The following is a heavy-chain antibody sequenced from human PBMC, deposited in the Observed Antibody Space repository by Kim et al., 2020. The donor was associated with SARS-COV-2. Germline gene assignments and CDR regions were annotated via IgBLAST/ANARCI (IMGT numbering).Heavy chain of an antibody. J-gene: IGHJ3*02. Sequence: GGSLRLSCAASGFTFSSYSMNWVRQAPGKGLEWVSYISSSSSTIYYADSVKGRFTTSRDNAKNSLYLQMNSLRDEDTAVYYCADLSGGIDRDAFDIWGQGTMVTVSS. D-gene: IGHD3-10*01. V-gene: IGHV3-48*02. CDR1: GFTFSSYS. CDR3: ADLSGGIDRDAFDI. CDR2: ISSSSSTI.